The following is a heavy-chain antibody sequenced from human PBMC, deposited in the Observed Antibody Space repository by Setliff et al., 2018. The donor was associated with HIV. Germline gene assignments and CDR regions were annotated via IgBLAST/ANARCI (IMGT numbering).Heavy chain of an antibody. CDR2: FYYSGST. D-gene: IGHD1-26*01. J-gene: IGHJ4*02. V-gene: IGHV4-39*01. CDR3: ARTMGVTYFDY. Sequence: SETLSLTCTVSGGSISSDSYYWGWIRQPPGKGLEWLGSFYYSGSTYYNPSPKSRVTISVDTSRNQFSLKLSSVTAADTAVYYCARTMGVTYFDYWGQGTLVTVSS. CDR1: GGSISSDSYY.